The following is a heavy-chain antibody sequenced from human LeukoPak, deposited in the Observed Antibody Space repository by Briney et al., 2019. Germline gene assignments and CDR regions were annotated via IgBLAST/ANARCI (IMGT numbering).Heavy chain of an antibody. D-gene: IGHD2-15*01. CDR1: GGSISSSSYY. V-gene: IGHV4-39*07. J-gene: IGHJ3*01. Sequence: SETLSLTCTVSGGSISSSSYYWGWIRQPPGKGLEWIGSIYYSGSTYYNPSLKSRVTISVDTSKNQFSLKLSSVTAADTAVYYCARPTQYYRDGSAMHYAQVFDVWGQGTMVTVS. CDR2: IYYSGST. CDR3: ARPTQYYRDGSAMHYAQVFDV.